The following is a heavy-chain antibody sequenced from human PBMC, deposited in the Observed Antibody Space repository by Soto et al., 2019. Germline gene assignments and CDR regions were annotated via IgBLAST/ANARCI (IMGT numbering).Heavy chain of an antibody. CDR3: AKDGGYSSGWSRGYGMDV. D-gene: IGHD6-19*01. Sequence: QVQLVESGGGVVQPGRSLRLSCAASGFTFSSYGMHWVRQAPGKGLAWVAVISYDGSNKSYADSVKGRFTISRDNSKKTMYLQMNSLRAEDTAVYYCAKDGGYSSGWSRGYGMDVWGQGTTVTVSS. V-gene: IGHV3-30*18. J-gene: IGHJ6*02. CDR1: GFTFSSYG. CDR2: ISYDGSNK.